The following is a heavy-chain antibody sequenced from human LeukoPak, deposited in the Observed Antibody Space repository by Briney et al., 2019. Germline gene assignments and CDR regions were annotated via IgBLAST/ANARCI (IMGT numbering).Heavy chain of an antibody. Sequence: ASVKVSCKASGGTFSSYAISWVRQAPGQGLEWMGRIIPILGIANYAQKFQGRVTITADKSTSTAYMELSSLRSEDTAVYYCARADNTLPAAEYFQHWGQGTLVTVSS. CDR1: GGTFSSYA. CDR2: IIPILGIA. J-gene: IGHJ1*01. V-gene: IGHV1-69*04. CDR3: ARADNTLPAAEYFQH. D-gene: IGHD2-2*01.